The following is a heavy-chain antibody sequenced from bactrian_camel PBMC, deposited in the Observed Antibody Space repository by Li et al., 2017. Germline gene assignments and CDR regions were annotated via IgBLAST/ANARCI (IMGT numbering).Heavy chain of an antibody. CDR3: AATRACTWRPHLELNEYVY. CDR1: GYTNSYWS. J-gene: IGHJ4*01. D-gene: IGHD4*01. V-gene: IGHV3S31*01. Sequence: VQLVESGGASVQAGGSLRLSCAISGYTNSYWSMAWFRQSPEKEREGVAAIYGGGGHILYADSVKGRFTISQDNAENTLHLQMNSLKLEDTALYYCAATRACTWRPHLELNEYVYWGQGTQVTVS. CDR2: IYGGGGHI.